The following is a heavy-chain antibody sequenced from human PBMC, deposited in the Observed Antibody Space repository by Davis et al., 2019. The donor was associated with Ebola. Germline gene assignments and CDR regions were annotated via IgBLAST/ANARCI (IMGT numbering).Heavy chain of an antibody. V-gene: IGHV3-23*01. D-gene: IGHD6-13*01. CDR3: AKDGILMGSTWSYYSDS. Sequence: PGGSLRLSCAASGFTFSNYAMSWVRQAPGKGLEWVSALGGSGSKTYYADSVKGRFTISRDNAKNTLYLQMNSLSDEDTAVYYCAKDGILMGSTWSYYSDSWGQGTLVTVSS. J-gene: IGHJ4*02. CDR1: GFTFSNYA. CDR2: LGGSGSKT.